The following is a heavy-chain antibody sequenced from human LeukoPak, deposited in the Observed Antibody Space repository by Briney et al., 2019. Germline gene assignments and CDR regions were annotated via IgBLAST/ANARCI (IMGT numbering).Heavy chain of an antibody. V-gene: IGHV1-2*02. CDR2: INPTSGGT. J-gene: IGHJ4*02. CDR3: ARESGSTYDY. CDR1: GNTCTDYY. Sequence: GASVKVSCKASGNTCTDYYLHWVRQAPGQGLEWMAWINPTSGGTAYAQKFQGRVSVTRDTSINTAYMELSSLTSDDTAVYYCARESGSTYDYWGQGTLVTVSS. D-gene: IGHD6-13*01.